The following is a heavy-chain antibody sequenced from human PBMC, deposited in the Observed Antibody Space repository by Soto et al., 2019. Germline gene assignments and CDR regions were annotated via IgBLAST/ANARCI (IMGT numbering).Heavy chain of an antibody. CDR2: ISSSGSTI. CDR3: ARERSKYVEKWFDP. D-gene: IGHD4-4*01. V-gene: IGHV3-11*01. CDR1: GFTFSDYD. J-gene: IGHJ5*02. Sequence: GGSLRLSCAASGFTFSDYDMSWIRQAQGKGLEWVSYISSSGSTIYYADSVKGRFTISRDNAKNSLYLQMNSLRAEDTAVYYCARERSKYVEKWFDPWGQGTLVTVSS.